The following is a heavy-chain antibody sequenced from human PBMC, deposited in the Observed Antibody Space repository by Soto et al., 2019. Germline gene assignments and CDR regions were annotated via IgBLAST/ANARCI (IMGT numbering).Heavy chain of an antibody. Sequence: QVQPVQSGAEEKNPQSSVKVCCQASGGTFSSYSINWVRQAPGQGLEWMREIIPIFGTANYAKKFLGRVTITADESTSAAYMELCSRRSEDTAVYYCARDGGRHFLGIDNWGQGTLVTVAS. J-gene: IGHJ4*02. CDR1: GGTFSSYS. D-gene: IGHD1-26*01. V-gene: IGHV1-69*01. CDR3: ARDGGRHFLGIDN. CDR2: IIPIFGTA.